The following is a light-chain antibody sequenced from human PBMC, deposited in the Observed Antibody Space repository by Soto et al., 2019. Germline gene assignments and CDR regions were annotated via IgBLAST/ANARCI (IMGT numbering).Light chain of an antibody. CDR1: QSVSSN. V-gene: IGKV3-15*01. CDR3: QQYNNWPPYT. CDR2: GAS. Sequence: EIVMTQSPATLSVSPGERATLSCRASQSVSSNLAWYQQKPGQPPRLLIYGASTRATGIPARFSGSGSGTEFTLTISSLQSEDFAVYYCQQYNNWPPYTFGQGTKREIK. J-gene: IGKJ2*01.